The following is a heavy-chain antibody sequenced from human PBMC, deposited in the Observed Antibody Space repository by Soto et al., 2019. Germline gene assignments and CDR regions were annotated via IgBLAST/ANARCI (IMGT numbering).Heavy chain of an antibody. D-gene: IGHD6-13*01. CDR1: GGSFSGYY. Sequence: PSETLSLTCAADGGSFSGYYWSWIRQPPAKGLEWIGEINHSGSTNYTPSLKSRVTISVDTSKNQFSLKLSSVTAADTAVYYCARVRPYVFSSSCGRWFEPWGQGTLGDVSS. V-gene: IGHV4-34*01. CDR2: INHSGST. CDR3: ARVRPYVFSSSCGRWFEP. J-gene: IGHJ5*02.